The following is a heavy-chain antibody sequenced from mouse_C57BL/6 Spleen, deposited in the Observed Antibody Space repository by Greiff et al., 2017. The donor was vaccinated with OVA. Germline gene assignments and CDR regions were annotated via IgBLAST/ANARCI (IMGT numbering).Heavy chain of an antibody. CDR2: IRLKTDNDET. J-gene: IGHJ2*01. D-gene: IGHD2-10*02. Sequence: EVKLQQPGGGLVQPGGSMKLSCVASGFTFSNYWMNWVRQSPEKGLEWVAQIRLKTDNDETHYAESVKGKVTISRDDSKSSVYLKMSSLRAEDTGIYYCTGYGNDGGFDDWGQGTTLTVSS. V-gene: IGHV6-3*01. CDR1: GFTFSNYW. CDR3: TGYGNDGGFDD.